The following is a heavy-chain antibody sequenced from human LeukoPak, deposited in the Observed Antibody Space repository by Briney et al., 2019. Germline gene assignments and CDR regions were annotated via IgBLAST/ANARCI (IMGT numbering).Heavy chain of an antibody. CDR3: AKDGGLWVSAHWGDS. V-gene: IGHV3-23*01. Sequence: GGSLRLSCAASGFTFSSYTMSWVRQAPGKGLEWVSTITTSDGNTYYADSVKGRFTVSGDNSKNTLFLQMNSLRAEDTAVYYCAKDGGLWVSAHWGDSWGRGTLVTVSS. CDR2: ITTSDGNT. CDR1: GFTFSSYT. J-gene: IGHJ4*02. D-gene: IGHD7-27*01.